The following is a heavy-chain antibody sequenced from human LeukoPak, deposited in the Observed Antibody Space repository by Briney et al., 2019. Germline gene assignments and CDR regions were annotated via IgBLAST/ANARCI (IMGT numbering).Heavy chain of an antibody. J-gene: IGHJ5*02. CDR2: IIPILGIA. Sequence: SVKASCKASGGTFSSYTISWVRQAPGQGLEWMGRIIPILGIANYAQKFQGRVTITADKSTSTAYMELSSLRSEDTAVYYCARDGGNYDKRWFDPWGQGTLVTVSS. D-gene: IGHD1-7*01. CDR1: GGTFSSYT. CDR3: ARDGGNYDKRWFDP. V-gene: IGHV1-69*04.